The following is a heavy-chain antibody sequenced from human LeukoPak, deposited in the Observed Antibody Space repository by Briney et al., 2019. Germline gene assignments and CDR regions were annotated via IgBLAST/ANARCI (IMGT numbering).Heavy chain of an antibody. CDR1: GYSISSGYY. CDR2: IYHSGST. Sequence: SETLSLTCTVSGYSISSGYYWGWIRQPPGKGLEWIGSIYHSGSTYYNPSLKSRVTISVDTSKNQFSLKLSSVTAADTAVYYCARASGSETGYDFWSGQHYYYYYYMDVWGKGTTVTVSS. CDR3: ARASGSETGYDFWSGQHYYYYYYMDV. J-gene: IGHJ6*03. D-gene: IGHD3-3*01. V-gene: IGHV4-38-2*02.